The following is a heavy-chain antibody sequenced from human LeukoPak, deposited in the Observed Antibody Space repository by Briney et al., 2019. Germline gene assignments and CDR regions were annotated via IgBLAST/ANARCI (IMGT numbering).Heavy chain of an antibody. V-gene: IGHV4-59*01. CDR2: IYYSGST. J-gene: IGHJ4*02. CDR3: ARLVFGDGSSWFDY. D-gene: IGHD3-10*01. CDR1: GGTISTYY. Sequence: SETLPLTCTVSGGTISTYYWSWIRQPPGKGLEWIGYIYYSGSTNYNPSLKSRVTISVDTSKNQFPLKLSSVTAADTAVYYCARLVFGDGSSWFDYWGQGTLVIVSS.